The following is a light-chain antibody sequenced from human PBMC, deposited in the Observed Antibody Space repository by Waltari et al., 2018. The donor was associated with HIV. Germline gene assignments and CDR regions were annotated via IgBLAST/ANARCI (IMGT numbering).Light chain of an antibody. J-gene: IGLJ3*02. V-gene: IGLV2-14*01. Sequence: QSALTQPASVSGSPGQSITISCTGASSDVGGYNFVSWYQPHPGKAPKLIIYEVTNRPSGVSNRFSGSKSGNTASLTISGLQPEDEADYYCSSYSSTNTLGVFGGGTILTVL. CDR2: EVT. CDR1: SSDVGGYNF. CDR3: SSYSSTNTLGV.